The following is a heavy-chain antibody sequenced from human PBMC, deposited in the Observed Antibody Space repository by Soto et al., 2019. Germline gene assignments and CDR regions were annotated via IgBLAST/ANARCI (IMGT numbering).Heavy chain of an antibody. J-gene: IGHJ4*02. Sequence: SETLSLTCTVSGGSISSGGYYWSWIRQHPGKGLEWIGYIYYSGSTYYNPSLKSRVTISVDTSKNQFSLKLSSVTAADTAVYYCARDPGIAAAGTGYWGQGTLVTSPQ. CDR1: GGSISSGGYY. D-gene: IGHD6-13*01. V-gene: IGHV4-31*03. CDR3: ARDPGIAAAGTGY. CDR2: IYYSGST.